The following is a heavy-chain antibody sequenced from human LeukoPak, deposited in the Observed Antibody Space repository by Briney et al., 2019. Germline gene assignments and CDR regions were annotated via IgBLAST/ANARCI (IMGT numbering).Heavy chain of an antibody. V-gene: IGHV3-7*01. CDR3: AVWMWI. J-gene: IGHJ3*02. CDR1: GFTFTSFA. D-gene: IGHD1-1*01. CDR2: IERDGSET. Sequence: GWSLRLSCAASGFTFTSFAMSWVRQAPGKGLEWVANIERDGSETYYVDSVKGRFTISRDNAKNLLYLQINSLRAEDTGIYYCAVWMWIWGQGTKVTVSS.